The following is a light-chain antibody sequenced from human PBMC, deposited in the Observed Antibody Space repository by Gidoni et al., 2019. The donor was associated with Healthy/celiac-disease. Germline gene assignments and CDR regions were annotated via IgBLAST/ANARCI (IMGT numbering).Light chain of an antibody. V-gene: IGKV1-39*01. CDR3: HQSYSTP. CDR2: AAS. Sequence: DVQMTQSPSSLSASGGDRVTITCRASQSISSYLNWYQQKPGKAPKHLIYAASSLQSGVPSRFSGCGSGTDFTLTISRLQPEDFATYYCHQSYSTPFGQGTKVEIK. CDR1: QSISSY. J-gene: IGKJ1*01.